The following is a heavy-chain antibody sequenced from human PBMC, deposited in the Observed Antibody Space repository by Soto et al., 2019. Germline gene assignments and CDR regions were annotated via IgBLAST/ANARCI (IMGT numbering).Heavy chain of an antibody. CDR1: GGSISDDTYY. V-gene: IGHV4-39*01. J-gene: IGHJ5*02. CDR3: ARPSCDSPNCVPLDP. D-gene: IGHD3-22*01. CDR2: IYYSGTS. Sequence: QLQLQESGPGLVKPSETLSLTCTVSGGSISDDTYYWGWIRQPPGKGLEWMGSIYYSGTSSYNPSLTSRVTMSVDTSKKQFSLRLRSVTAADTAVYHCARPSCDSPNCVPLDPWGQGTLVIVSS.